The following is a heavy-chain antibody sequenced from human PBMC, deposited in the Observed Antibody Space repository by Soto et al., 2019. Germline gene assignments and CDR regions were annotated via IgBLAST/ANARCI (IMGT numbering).Heavy chain of an antibody. Sequence: EVQLVESGGGLVQTGGSLRLSCAASGFTFNNYWMSWVRQAPGKGLEWVANIKQDGSEKYYVDSVKGRFTTSRDNAKNSLYLQMNSLRAEDTAVYYCGRVAYGGNSVDSWDQGTLVTVSS. D-gene: IGHD4-17*01. J-gene: IGHJ4*02. V-gene: IGHV3-7*01. CDR2: IKQDGSEK. CDR3: GRVAYGGNSVDS. CDR1: GFTFNNYW.